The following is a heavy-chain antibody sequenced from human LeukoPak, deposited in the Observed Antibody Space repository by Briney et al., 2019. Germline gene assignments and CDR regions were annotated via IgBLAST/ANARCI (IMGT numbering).Heavy chain of an antibody. J-gene: IGHJ1*01. CDR2: IYSDGST. D-gene: IGHD2-15*01. V-gene: IGHV3-53*01. CDR3: ARDVYCSGGSCYQH. CDR1: GFTVSSNY. Sequence: GGSLRLSCAASGFTVSSNYRSWVRQAPGKGLEWVSVIYSDGSTYYADSVKGRFTISRDNSKNTLYLQMNSLRAEDTAVYYCARDVYCSGGSCYQHWGQGTLATVSS.